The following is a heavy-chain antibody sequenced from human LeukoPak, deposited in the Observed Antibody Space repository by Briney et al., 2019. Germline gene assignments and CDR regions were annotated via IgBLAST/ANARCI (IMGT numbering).Heavy chain of an antibody. D-gene: IGHD2-15*01. CDR2: INHSGST. CDR3: ARAGIVVVVAATPRGVFDY. V-gene: IGHV4-34*01. CDR1: GGSFSGYY. J-gene: IGHJ4*02. Sequence: SETLSLTCAVYGGSFSGYYWSWIRQPPGKGLEWIGEINHSGSTNYIPSLKSRVTISVDTSKNQFSLKLSSVTAADTAVYYCARAGIVVVVAATPRGVFDYWGQGTLVTVSS.